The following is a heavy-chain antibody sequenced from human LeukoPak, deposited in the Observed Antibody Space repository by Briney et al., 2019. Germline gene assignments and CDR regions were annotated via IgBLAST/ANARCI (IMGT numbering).Heavy chain of an antibody. D-gene: IGHD2-2*02. J-gene: IGHJ5*02. CDR2: IYYDGST. CDR3: ARRLCSSLTCNIGPSGNWLDP. V-gene: IGHV4-59*08. CDR1: GGSMSNYW. Sequence: PSETLSLTCTVSGGSMSNYWWNWIRQPPGKGLEWIGYIYYDGSTYYHPALNSRVTIAIDTSKNQFSLKLNSVTAADTAVYYCARRLCSSLTCNIGPSGNWLDPWGQGTLVTVSS.